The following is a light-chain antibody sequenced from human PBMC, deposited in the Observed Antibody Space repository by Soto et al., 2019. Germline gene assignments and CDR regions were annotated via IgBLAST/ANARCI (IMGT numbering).Light chain of an antibody. Sequence: DVVMTQSPLSLPVTLGQPASISCRSSQSLIHSDGSTYLSWFQQRPGQSPRRLIYEVSDRDSGVXDXCSGRGSGTDCTLKISRVEAEDVGVYCCMQGTHWPWTVGQGTEVEIK. CDR1: QSLIHSDGSTY. CDR2: EVS. CDR3: MQGTHWPWT. V-gene: IGKV2-30*02. J-gene: IGKJ1*01.